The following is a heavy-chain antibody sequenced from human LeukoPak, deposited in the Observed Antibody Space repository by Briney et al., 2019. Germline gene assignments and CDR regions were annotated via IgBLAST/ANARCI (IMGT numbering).Heavy chain of an antibody. CDR2: IYPSSGGT. CDR1: GYTFTNYH. CDR3: ARDLPFEG. J-gene: IGHJ4*02. V-gene: IGHV1-2*06. Sequence: VASVKVSCKASGYTFTNYHMHWVRHAPGQGLEWMGRIYPSSGGTNYAQKFQGRITLTTDTSINTAYMELSRLRFDDTAVYYCARDLPFEGWGQGTLVTVSS. D-gene: IGHD2/OR15-2a*01.